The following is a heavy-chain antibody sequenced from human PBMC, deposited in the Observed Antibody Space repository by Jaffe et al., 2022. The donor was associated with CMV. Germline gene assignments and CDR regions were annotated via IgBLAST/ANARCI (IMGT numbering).Heavy chain of an antibody. D-gene: IGHD5-18*01. J-gene: IGHJ1*01. Sequence: QVQLQQWGAGLLKPSETLSLTCAVYGGSFSGYYWSWIRQPPGKGLEWIGEINHSGSTNYNPSLKSRVTISVDTSKNQFSLKLSSVTAADTAVYYCARGGYSYGYLPAEYFQHWGQGTLVTVSS. CDR3: ARGGYSYGYLPAEYFQH. V-gene: IGHV4-34*01. CDR2: INHSGST. CDR1: GGSFSGYY.